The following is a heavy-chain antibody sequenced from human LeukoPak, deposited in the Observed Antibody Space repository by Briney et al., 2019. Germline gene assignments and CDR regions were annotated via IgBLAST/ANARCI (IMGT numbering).Heavy chain of an antibody. V-gene: IGHV3-15*01. CDR3: FAQGNYCEVNY. CDR1: GSTFTNAW. CDR2: ITRKIDGETT. J-gene: IGHJ4*02. D-gene: IGHD4-11*01. Sequence: GGSLRLSLVASGSTFTNAWMSWVRQAPGKGLEWVGRITRKIDGETTDYAAPVKGGFTMSRDDSKNTLFLQMNSLKTEDTGVYLFFAQGNYCEVNYWGQGTLVTVSS.